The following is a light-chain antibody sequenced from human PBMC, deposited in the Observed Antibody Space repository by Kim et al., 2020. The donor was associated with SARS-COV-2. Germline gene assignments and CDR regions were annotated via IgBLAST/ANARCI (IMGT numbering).Light chain of an antibody. V-gene: IGKV3D-7*01. CDR3: QQDYNLLYT. CDR1: QSVSSSY. CDR2: GAS. Sequence: PGERVTLSCRASQSVSSSYLTWYQQKPGQAPRLLIYGASTRATSIPARFSGSGSGTDFTLTVSSLQPEDFAVYYCQQDYNLLYTFGQGTKLE. J-gene: IGKJ2*01.